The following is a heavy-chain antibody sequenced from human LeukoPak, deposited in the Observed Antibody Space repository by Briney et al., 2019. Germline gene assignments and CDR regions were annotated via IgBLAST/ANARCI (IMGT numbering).Heavy chain of an antibody. J-gene: IGHJ4*02. CDR2: INPNSGGT. CDR3: ARVRAAAAVGY. D-gene: IGHD6-13*01. V-gene: IGHV1-2*02. Sequence: ASVKVSCKASGYTFTGYYMHWVRQAPGQGLEWMGWINPNSGGTNYAQKFQGRVAMTRDTSISTAYMELGRLRSDDTAVYYCARVRAAAAVGYWGQGTLVTVSS. CDR1: GYTFTGYY.